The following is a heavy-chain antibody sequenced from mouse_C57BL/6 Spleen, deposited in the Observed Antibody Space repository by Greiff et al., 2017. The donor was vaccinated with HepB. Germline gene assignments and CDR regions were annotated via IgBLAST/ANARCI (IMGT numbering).Heavy chain of an antibody. CDR3: ATQDGPYPRWFAY. D-gene: IGHD2-3*01. V-gene: IGHV1-7*01. CDR1: GYTFTSYW. CDR2: INPSSGYT. Sequence: QVQLQQSGAELAKPGASVKLSCKASGYTFTSYWMHWVKQRPGQGLEWIGYINPSSGYTKYNQKFKDKATLTADKSSSTAYMQLSSLTYEDSAVYYCATQDGPYPRWFAYWGQGTLVTVSA. J-gene: IGHJ3*01.